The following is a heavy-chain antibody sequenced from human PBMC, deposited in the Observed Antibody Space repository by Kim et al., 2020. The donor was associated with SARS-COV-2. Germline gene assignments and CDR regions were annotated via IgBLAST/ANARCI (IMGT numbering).Heavy chain of an antibody. D-gene: IGHD2-21*01. Sequence: YADSVKGRFTISRDNSKNTLYRQMNSLRAEDTAVYYCAKGGYYPSSRFDVWGQGTTVTVSS. CDR3: AKGGYYPSSRFDV. J-gene: IGHJ6*02. V-gene: IGHV3-30*02.